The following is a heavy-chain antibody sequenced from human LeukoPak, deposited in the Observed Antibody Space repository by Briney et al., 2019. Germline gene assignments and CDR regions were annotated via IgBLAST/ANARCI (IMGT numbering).Heavy chain of an antibody. CDR2: ISSSGSTI. J-gene: IGHJ4*02. V-gene: IGHV3-11*04. D-gene: IGHD2-2*02. Sequence: GGSLGLSCAASGFTFSDYYMSWIRQAPGKGLEWVSYISSSGSTIYYADSVKGRFTISRDNAKNSLYLQMNSLRAEDTAVYYCARVGRYCSSTSCYTTFDYWGQGTLVTVSS. CDR3: ARVGRYCSSTSCYTTFDY. CDR1: GFTFSDYY.